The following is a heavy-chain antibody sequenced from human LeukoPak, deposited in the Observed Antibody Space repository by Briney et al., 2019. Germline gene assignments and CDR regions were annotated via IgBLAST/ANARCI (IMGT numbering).Heavy chain of an antibody. V-gene: IGHV3-30*02. Sequence: GGSLRLSCAASGFTFSSYGMHWVRQAPGKGLEWVAVIWYDGSNKYYADSVKGRFTISRDNSKNTLYLQMNSLRAEDTAVYYCAAMYSSSSYSPFDYWGQGTLVTVSS. CDR1: GFTFSSYG. J-gene: IGHJ4*02. CDR2: IWYDGSNK. D-gene: IGHD6-6*01. CDR3: AAMYSSSSYSPFDY.